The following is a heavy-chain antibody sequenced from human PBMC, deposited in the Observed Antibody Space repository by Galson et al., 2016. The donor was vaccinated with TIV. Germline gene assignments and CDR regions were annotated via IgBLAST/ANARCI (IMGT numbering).Heavy chain of an antibody. V-gene: IGHV5-51*01. CDR1: GYDFTNYW. Sequence: QSGAEVKKPGESLKISCKETGYDFTNYWIGWVRQMPGKGLEWIGIIYPGDSDTRYSPSFQGQVTISADKSISTAYLQWSSLKASDTAMYYCGVKRDYGVAFDIWGQGTMVTVSS. D-gene: IGHD4-17*01. J-gene: IGHJ3*02. CDR3: GVKRDYGVAFDI. CDR2: IYPGDSDT.